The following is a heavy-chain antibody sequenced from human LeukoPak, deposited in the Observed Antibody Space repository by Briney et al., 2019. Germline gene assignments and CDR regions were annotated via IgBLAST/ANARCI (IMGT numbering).Heavy chain of an antibody. CDR2: IIPILGIA. J-gene: IGHJ5*02. CDR3: AREERGYCSGGSCYLIWFDP. Sequence: AASVKVSCKASGGTFSSYAIGWVRQAPGQGLEWMGRIIPILGIANYAQKFQGRVTITADKSTSTAYMELSSLRSEDTAVYYCAREERGYCSGGSCYLIWFDPWGQGTLVTVSS. D-gene: IGHD2-15*01. CDR1: GGTFSSYA. V-gene: IGHV1-69*04.